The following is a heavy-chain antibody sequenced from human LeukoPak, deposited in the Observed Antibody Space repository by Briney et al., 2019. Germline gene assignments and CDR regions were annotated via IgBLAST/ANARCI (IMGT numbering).Heavy chain of an antibody. V-gene: IGHV3-21*01. CDR3: ARGLSQGRNGMDV. J-gene: IGHJ6*02. Sequence: GGSLRLSCAASGFTFSSYSMIWVRQAPGRGLEWVSSISSSSSYIYYAGSVKGRFTISRDNAKNSLYLQMNSLRAEDTAVYYCARGLSQGRNGMDVWGQGTTVTVSS. CDR1: GFTFSSYS. CDR2: ISSSSSYI. D-gene: IGHD3-16*01.